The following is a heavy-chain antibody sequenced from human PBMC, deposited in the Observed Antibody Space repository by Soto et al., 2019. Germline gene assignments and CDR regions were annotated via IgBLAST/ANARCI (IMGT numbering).Heavy chain of an antibody. CDR2: LSSDGFGA. CDR1: GFSLSPYW. CDR3: ARDLGGPDY. Sequence: PGGSLRLSCAASGFSLSPYWMHWVRQVPGRGLEWVARLSSDGFGAAYADSVKGRFFISRDLARNTLSLQMNSLRADDTAVYYCARDLGGPDYWGRGTSVTVSS. D-gene: IGHD3-16*01. V-gene: IGHV3-74*03. J-gene: IGHJ4*02.